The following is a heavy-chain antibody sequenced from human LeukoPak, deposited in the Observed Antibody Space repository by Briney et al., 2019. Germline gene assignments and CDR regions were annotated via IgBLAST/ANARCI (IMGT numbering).Heavy chain of an antibody. Sequence: SETLSLTCTVSGGSISSYYWSWVRQPPGKGLEWIGYIYYSGSTNYNPSLKSRVTISVDTSKNQFSPKLSSVTAADTAVYYCARDPAQKYSSSWYAHWFDPWGQGTLVTVSS. D-gene: IGHD6-13*01. CDR3: ARDPAQKYSSSWYAHWFDP. V-gene: IGHV4-59*01. CDR2: IYYSGST. CDR1: GGSISSYY. J-gene: IGHJ5*02.